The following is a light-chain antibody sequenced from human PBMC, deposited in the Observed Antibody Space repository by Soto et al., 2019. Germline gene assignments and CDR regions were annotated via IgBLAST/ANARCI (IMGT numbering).Light chain of an antibody. CDR2: GAS. CDR3: PQYGSSLT. Sequence: EIELTQSPGTMTLSPGERATLSCRASQRVSSSYIAWYQQKPGQRPRILIYGASSRATGIPDRFRGRGSGTDFTLTISRLEPEDFAVYFCPQYGSSLTFGPGTKVDIK. J-gene: IGKJ3*01. V-gene: IGKV3-20*01. CDR1: QRVSSSY.